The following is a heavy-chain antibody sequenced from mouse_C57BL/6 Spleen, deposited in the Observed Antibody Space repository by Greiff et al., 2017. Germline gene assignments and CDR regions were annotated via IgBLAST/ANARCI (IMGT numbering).Heavy chain of an antibody. CDR1: GYTFTSYW. D-gene: IGHD2-5*01. J-gene: IGHJ2*01. CDR3: ARGGYYSNDD. CDR2: IHPNSGST. V-gene: IGHV1-64*01. Sequence: QVHVKQPGAELVKPGASVKLSCTASGYTFTSYWMHWVKQRPGQGLEWIGMIHPNSGSTNYNEKFKSKATLTVDKSSSTAYMQLSSLTSEDSAVYYCARGGYYSNDDWGQGTTLTVSS.